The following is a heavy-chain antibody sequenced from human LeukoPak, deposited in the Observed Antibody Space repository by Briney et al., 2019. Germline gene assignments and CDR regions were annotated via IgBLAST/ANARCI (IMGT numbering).Heavy chain of an antibody. J-gene: IGHJ4*02. V-gene: IGHV3-23*01. CDR2: ISGSGGST. CDR1: GFTFITYA. Sequence: GGSLRLSCAASGFTFITYAMSWVRQAPGKGLEWVSVISGSGGSTYYADSMKGRFTISRDNSKNTMYLQMNSLRAEDTAVYYCAKDWDDSRGPFDYWGQGTLVTVSS. D-gene: IGHD3-22*01. CDR3: AKDWDDSRGPFDY.